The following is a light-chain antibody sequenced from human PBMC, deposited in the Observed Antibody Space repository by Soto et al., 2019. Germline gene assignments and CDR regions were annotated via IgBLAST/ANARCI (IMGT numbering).Light chain of an antibody. CDR2: DVS. V-gene: IGLV2-14*03. J-gene: IGLJ2*01. CDR3: TSYASGNPRVI. CDR1: SSDIGGYKY. Sequence: QSALTQPAYVSGSPGQSITISCTGTSSDIGGYKYVSWYQQHPGKAPKVVIFDVSKRPSGISDRFSGSKSGTTASLTISGLQADDEANYYCTSYASGNPRVIFGAGTKLTVL.